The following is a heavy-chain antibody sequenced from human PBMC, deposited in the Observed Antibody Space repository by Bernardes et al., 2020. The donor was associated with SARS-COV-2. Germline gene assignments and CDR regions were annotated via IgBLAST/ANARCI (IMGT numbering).Heavy chain of an antibody. J-gene: IGHJ6*02. V-gene: IGHV4-4*02. Sequence: SEALSLTCAVSGGSISRIQWWSCVRQPPGKGLEWIGEIFHGGSTKYNPSLKSRVTISIDTSKNQFSLRLTSVIAADTAMYYCARGPPQSLYGDYVSGMDVWGQGTTVTVSS. CDR3: ARGPPQSLYGDYVSGMDV. CDR2: IFHGGST. D-gene: IGHD4-17*01. CDR1: GGSISRIQW.